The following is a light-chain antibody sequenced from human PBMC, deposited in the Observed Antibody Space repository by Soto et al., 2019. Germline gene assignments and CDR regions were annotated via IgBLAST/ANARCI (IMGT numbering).Light chain of an antibody. J-gene: IGLJ2*01. Sequence: QSVLTQLASVSGSLGQSITISFSGTSSDVGGYDYVSWYQQHPGKAPKLMIYEITNPPSGVSYRFSGSKSGNTASLTISGLQAEDEADYYCSSYTSRATLIFGGGTKLTVL. CDR2: EIT. CDR3: SSYTSRATLI. CDR1: SSDVGGYDY. V-gene: IGLV2-14*01.